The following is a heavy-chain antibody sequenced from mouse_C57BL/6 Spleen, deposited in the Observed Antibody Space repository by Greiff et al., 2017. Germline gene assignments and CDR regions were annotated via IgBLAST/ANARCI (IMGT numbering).Heavy chain of an antibody. J-gene: IGHJ4*01. Sequence: QVQLKQSGPGLVAPSQSLSISCTVSGFSLTSYGVHWVRQPPGKGLEWLVVIWSDGSTTYNSALKSRLSISKDNSKSQVFLKMNSLQTDDTAMYYCARHGITTVVATDYAMGDWGQGTSVTVSS. V-gene: IGHV2-6-1*01. CDR2: IWSDGST. CDR3: ARHGITTVVATDYAMGD. CDR1: GFSLTSYG. D-gene: IGHD1-1*01.